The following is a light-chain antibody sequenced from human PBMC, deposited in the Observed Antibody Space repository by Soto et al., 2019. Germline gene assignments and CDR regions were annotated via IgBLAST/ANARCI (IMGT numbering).Light chain of an antibody. CDR2: EVN. CDR3: SSYAGSSNV. J-gene: IGLJ1*01. CDR1: SSDVGGYNY. V-gene: IGLV2-8*01. Sequence: QSVLTQPPSASGSPGQSVAISCTGTSSDVGGYNYVSWYQQHPGKAPKLMIYEVNKRPSGVPDRFSGSKSGNTASLTVSGLQAEYEADYYCSSYAGSSNVFATGTKVTVL.